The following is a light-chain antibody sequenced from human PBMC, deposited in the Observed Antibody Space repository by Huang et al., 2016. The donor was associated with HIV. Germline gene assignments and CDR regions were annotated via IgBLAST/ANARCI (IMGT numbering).Light chain of an antibody. CDR2: GAS. J-gene: IGKJ3*01. CDR3: QQYERPPDT. CDR1: QSVGIY. Sequence: EIVLTQSPGTLSLSPGERATLSCRASQSVGIYLAWYQQKPGQAPRLLIYGASTRVNGIPDRFIGGGSGTDFTLSISRLEPEDFAVYYCQQYERPPDTFGPGTKVNIK. V-gene: IGKV3-20*01.